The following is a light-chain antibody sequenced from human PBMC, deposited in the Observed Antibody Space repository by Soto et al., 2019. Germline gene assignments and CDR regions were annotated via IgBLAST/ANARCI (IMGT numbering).Light chain of an antibody. J-gene: IGKJ1*01. Sequence: IMMSQSPATLSVSQGERAPLSCRASQSVSSNLAWYQQKPGQAPRLLIYGASTRATGIPARFSGSGSGTEFTLTISSLQSEDFAVYYCQQYNNWPKTFGQGSKV. CDR1: QSVSSN. CDR3: QQYNNWPKT. CDR2: GAS. V-gene: IGKV3-15*01.